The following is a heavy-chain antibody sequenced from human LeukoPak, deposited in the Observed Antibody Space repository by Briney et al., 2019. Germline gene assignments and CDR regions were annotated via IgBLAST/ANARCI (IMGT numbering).Heavy chain of an antibody. J-gene: IGHJ4*02. CDR1: GLTFSRYA. V-gene: IGHV3-23*01. CDR2: ISGSVGST. CDR3: AKDPGYGVLDY. Sequence: PGGSLRLSCASSGLTFSRYAMRGIRQAPGKGLDWVAEISGSVGSTYYADSVKGRFTISRGNSKKTLYLQLSSLRAADTAVYYCAKDPGYGVLDYWGQGTLVTVSS. D-gene: IGHD4-17*01.